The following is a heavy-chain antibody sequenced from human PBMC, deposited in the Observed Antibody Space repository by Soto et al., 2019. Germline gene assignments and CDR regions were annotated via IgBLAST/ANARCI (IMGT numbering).Heavy chain of an antibody. CDR3: SAPTVTTPDYFYGADV. Sequence: SVNVSCNSFECTSSRSAALWVRQARGQRLDWIGWVVVGRGYTNYAQRFQESVTITTDLITSKVYTELSSLRVDDTGVYYCSAPTVTTPDYFYGADVWGQGTSVTVS. CDR1: ECTSSRSA. CDR2: VVVGRGYT. V-gene: IGHV1-58*01. D-gene: IGHD4-17*01. J-gene: IGHJ6*02.